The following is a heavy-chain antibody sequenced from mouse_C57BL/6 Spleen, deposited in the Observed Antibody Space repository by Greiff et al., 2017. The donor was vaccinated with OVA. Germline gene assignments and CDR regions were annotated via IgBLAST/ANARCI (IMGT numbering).Heavy chain of an antibody. V-gene: IGHV1-52*01. D-gene: IGHD3-3*01. CDR1: GYTFTSYW. J-gene: IGHJ3*01. CDR3: ATSTRDSGLAY. Sequence: QVQLQQSGAELVRPGSSVKLSCKASGYTFTSYWMHWVKQRPIQGLEWIGNIDPSDSETHYNQKFKDKATLTVDKSSSTAYMELRSLTSEDSAVFECATSTRDSGLAYWGQGTLVTVSA. CDR2: IDPSDSET.